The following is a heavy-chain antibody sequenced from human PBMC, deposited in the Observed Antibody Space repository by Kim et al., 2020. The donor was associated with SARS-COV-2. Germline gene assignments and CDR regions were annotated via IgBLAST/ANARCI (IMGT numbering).Heavy chain of an antibody. CDR1: GGTFSTYA. CDR2: IIPIFGSA. V-gene: IGHV1-69*13. CDR3: ARPILTLRWVYYFEY. D-gene: IGHD3-9*01. Sequence: SVKVSCKASGGTFSTYAISWVRQAPGQGLEWMGGIIPIFGSANYAQKFQGRVTITADESTSTAYLELSSLRSEDTAVYYCARPILTLRWVYYFEYWGQGTLVTVSS. J-gene: IGHJ4*02.